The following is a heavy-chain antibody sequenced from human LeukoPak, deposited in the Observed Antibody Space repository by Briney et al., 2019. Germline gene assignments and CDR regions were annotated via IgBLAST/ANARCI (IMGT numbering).Heavy chain of an antibody. V-gene: IGHV3-21*01. D-gene: IGHD6-19*01. Sequence: GGSLRLSCAASGXTFSSYSMNWVRQAPGKGLEWVSSISSSSSYIYYADSVKGRFTISRDNAKNSLYLQMNSLRAGDTAVYYCARDGEWLEDYFDYWGQGTLVTVSS. J-gene: IGHJ4*02. CDR1: GXTFSSYS. CDR3: ARDGEWLEDYFDY. CDR2: ISSSSSYI.